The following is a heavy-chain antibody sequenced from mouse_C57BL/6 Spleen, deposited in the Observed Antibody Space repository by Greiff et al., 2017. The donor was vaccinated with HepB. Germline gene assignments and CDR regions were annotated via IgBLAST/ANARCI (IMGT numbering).Heavy chain of an antibody. CDR2: ISSGSSTI. CDR1: GFTFSDYG. V-gene: IGHV5-17*01. Sequence: EVKLQESGGGLVKPGGSLKLSCAASGFTFSDYGMHWVRQAPEKGLEWVAYISSGSSTIYYADTVKGRFTISRDNAKNTLFLQMTSLRSEDTAMYYCARALTTVVATDAMDYWGQGTSVTVSS. CDR3: ARALTTVVATDAMDY. J-gene: IGHJ4*01. D-gene: IGHD1-1*01.